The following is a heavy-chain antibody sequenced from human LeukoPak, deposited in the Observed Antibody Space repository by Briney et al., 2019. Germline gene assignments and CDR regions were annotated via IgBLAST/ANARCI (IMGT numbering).Heavy chain of an antibody. V-gene: IGHV3-48*03. J-gene: IGHJ6*04. CDR3: AELGITMIGGV. CDR2: ISSSGSTI. Sequence: PGGSLRLSCAASGFTFSNYAMAWVRQAPGKGLEWVSYISSSGSTIYYADSVKGRFTISRDNAKNSLYLQMNSLRAEDTAVYYCAELGITMIGGVWGKGTTVTISS. D-gene: IGHD3-10*02. CDR1: GFTFSNYA.